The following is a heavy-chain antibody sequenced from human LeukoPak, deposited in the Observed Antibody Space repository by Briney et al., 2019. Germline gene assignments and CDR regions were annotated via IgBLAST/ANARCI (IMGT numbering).Heavy chain of an antibody. CDR1: GFTFSSYW. CDR2: IKQDGSEK. J-gene: IGHJ5*02. Sequence: PGGSLRLSCAASGFTFSSYWMSWVRQAPGKGLEWVANIKQDGSEKYYVDSVKGRFTISRDNAKNSLYLQMNSLRAEDTAVYYCAREYSSSWYDSRWFDPWGQGTLVTVSS. V-gene: IGHV3-7*01. CDR3: AREYSSSWYDSRWFDP. D-gene: IGHD6-13*01.